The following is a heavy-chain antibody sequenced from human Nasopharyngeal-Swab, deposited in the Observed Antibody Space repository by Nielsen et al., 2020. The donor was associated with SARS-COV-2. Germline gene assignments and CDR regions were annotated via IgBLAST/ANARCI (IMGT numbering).Heavy chain of an antibody. D-gene: IGHD6-19*01. CDR3: ARQSSGWYPDDY. CDR2: IYSGGST. Sequence: GGSLRLSCAASGFTVSSNYMSWVRQAPGKGLEWVSVIYSGGSTYYADSVKGRFTISRDNAKNSLYLQMNSLRAEDTAVYYCARQSSGWYPDDYWGQGTLVTVSS. J-gene: IGHJ4*02. CDR1: GFTVSSNY. V-gene: IGHV3-66*04.